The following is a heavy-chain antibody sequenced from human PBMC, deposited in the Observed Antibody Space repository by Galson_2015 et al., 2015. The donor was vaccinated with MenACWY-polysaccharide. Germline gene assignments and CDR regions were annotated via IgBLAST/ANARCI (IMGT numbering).Heavy chain of an antibody. CDR3: AREKFAEIAIIGHGMDV. V-gene: IGHV3-9*01. CDR1: GFTFEDYA. Sequence: SLRLSCAASGFTFEDYAMYWVRQAPGKGLEWVSGITWNSGSIGYADSVKGRFTISRDNAKNSLYLQMNSLRTEDTALYYCAREKFAEIAIIGHGMDVSGHGTTVTVSS. CDR2: ITWNSGSI. D-gene: IGHD2-21*01. J-gene: IGHJ6*02.